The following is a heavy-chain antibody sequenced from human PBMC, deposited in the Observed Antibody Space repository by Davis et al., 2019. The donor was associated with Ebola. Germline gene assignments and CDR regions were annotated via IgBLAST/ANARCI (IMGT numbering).Heavy chain of an antibody. J-gene: IGHJ4*02. Sequence: GESLKISCAASGFTFSGSAMHWVRQVSGKGLEWVGRIRSKANSYATAYAASVKGRFTISRDDSKNTAYLQMNSLKTEDTAVYYCTLTVTPLDYWGQGTLVTVSS. D-gene: IGHD4-17*01. CDR1: GFTFSGSA. CDR3: TLTVTPLDY. CDR2: IRSKANSYAT. V-gene: IGHV3-73*01.